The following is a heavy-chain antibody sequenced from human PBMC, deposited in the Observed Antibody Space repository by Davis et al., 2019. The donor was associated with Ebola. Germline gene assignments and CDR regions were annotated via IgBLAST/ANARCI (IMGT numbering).Heavy chain of an antibody. CDR1: GGSISSSSYY. D-gene: IGHD3-10*01. J-gene: IGHJ5*01. Sequence: SETLSLTCTVSGGSISSSSYYWSWIRQPPGKGLEWIGYIYYSGSTNYNPSLKSRVTISVDTSKNQFSLKLNSVTAADTAVFYCARSNYGSGSYDSWGQGALVTVSS. CDR2: IYYSGST. CDR3: ARSNYGSGSYDS. V-gene: IGHV4-61*01.